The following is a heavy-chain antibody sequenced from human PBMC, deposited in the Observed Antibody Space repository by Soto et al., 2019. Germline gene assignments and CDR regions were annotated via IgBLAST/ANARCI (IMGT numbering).Heavy chain of an antibody. CDR2: ISAYNGNT. Sequence: QVQLVQSGAEVKKPGASVKVSCKASGYTFTSYGISWVRQAPGQGLEWMGWISAYNGNTNYAQKLQGRVTMTTDTSTSTAYMELRSLRSDDTAVYYCARDVRSTEYDFWSGYPRPNWFDPWGQGTLVTVSS. CDR1: GYTFTSYG. V-gene: IGHV1-18*01. D-gene: IGHD3-3*01. J-gene: IGHJ5*02. CDR3: ARDVRSTEYDFWSGYPRPNWFDP.